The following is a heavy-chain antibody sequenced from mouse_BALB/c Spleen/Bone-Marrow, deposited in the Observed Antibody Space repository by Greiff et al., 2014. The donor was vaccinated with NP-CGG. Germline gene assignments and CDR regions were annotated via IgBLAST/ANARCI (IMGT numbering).Heavy chain of an antibody. D-gene: IGHD1-1*01. CDR2: IDPANGNT. CDR3: ASYYYGRSSFTY. Sequence: GQLKGAGGELLKPGASGQLSWTASGFNIKKTYMHWGGERPEKGLGGVGRIDPANGNTKYDPKFQGKATITADTSSDTAYLQLSSLTSEDTAVYYCASYYYGRSSFTYWGQGTLVTVSA. J-gene: IGHJ3*01. V-gene: IGHV14-3*02. CDR1: GFNIKKTY.